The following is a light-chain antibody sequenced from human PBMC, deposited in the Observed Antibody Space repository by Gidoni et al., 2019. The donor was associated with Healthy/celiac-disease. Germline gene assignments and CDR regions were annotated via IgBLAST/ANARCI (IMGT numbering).Light chain of an antibody. CDR1: QSLLHSNVYNY. Sequence: DIVMTQSPLSLPVTPGEPASISCRSSQSLLHSNVYNYLDWYLQKPGQSPQLLIYLGSNRASGVPDRFSGSGSCTDFTLKISRVEAEDVGVYYCMQALQTPPWTFGQGTKVEIK. V-gene: IGKV2-28*01. CDR2: LGS. J-gene: IGKJ1*01. CDR3: MQALQTPPWT.